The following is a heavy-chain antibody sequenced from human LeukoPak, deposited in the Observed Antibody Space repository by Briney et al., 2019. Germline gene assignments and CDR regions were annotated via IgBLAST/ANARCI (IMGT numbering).Heavy chain of an antibody. Sequence: GGSLRLSCAASGFAFSGHWMSWVRQAPGKGLEWVSYISSSGSTIYYADSVKGRFTISRDNAKNSLYLQMNSLRAEDTAVYYCARESGSAGDFDYWGQGTLVTVSS. J-gene: IGHJ4*02. CDR3: ARESGSAGDFDY. CDR1: GFAFSGHW. V-gene: IGHV3-48*04. D-gene: IGHD1-26*01. CDR2: ISSSGSTI.